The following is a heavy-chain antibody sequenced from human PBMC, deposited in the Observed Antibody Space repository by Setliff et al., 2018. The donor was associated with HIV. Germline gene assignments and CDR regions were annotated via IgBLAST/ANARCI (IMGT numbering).Heavy chain of an antibody. Sequence: SVKVSCKASGGTFSSYAISWVRQAPGQGLEWMGGIIPIFGTANYAQKFQGRVTITADASTSTAYMELSSLSSVTAADTAVYYCARLPYSSGWYLDYWGQGTLVTVSS. CDR2: IIPIFGTA. CDR1: GGTFSSYA. D-gene: IGHD6-19*01. J-gene: IGHJ4*02. V-gene: IGHV1-69*13. CDR3: ARLPYSSGWYLDY.